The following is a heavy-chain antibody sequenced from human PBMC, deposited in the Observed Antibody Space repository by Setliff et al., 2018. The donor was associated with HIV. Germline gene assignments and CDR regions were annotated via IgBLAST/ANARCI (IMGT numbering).Heavy chain of an antibody. CDR2: IYYSGND. Sequence: SETLSLTCTVSGGSISSSNYYWCWIRQPPGKGLKWIGSIYYSGNDYYNPSLKSRVTISVDTSENQFSLKLSSVTAADTAVYYCATRNTLRYFEWLNYYYYYMDVWGKGTTVTSP. J-gene: IGHJ6*03. V-gene: IGHV4-39*01. CDR1: GGSISSSNYY. D-gene: IGHD3-9*01. CDR3: ATRNTLRYFEWLNYYYYYMDV.